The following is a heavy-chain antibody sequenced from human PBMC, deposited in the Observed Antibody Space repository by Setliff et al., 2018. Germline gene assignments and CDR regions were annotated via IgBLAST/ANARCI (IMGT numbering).Heavy chain of an antibody. CDR2: FDPEDGET. CDR1: GYTFTGYA. Sequence: ASVKVSCKASGYTFTGYAMNWVRQAPGKGLEWMGGFDPEDGETIYAQKFQGRVTMTEDTSTDTAYMELSSLRSEDTAVYYCATESLLRYFDLVGNPYAFDIWGQGTRVTVSS. D-gene: IGHD3-9*01. CDR3: ATESLLRYFDLVGNPYAFDI. V-gene: IGHV1-24*01. J-gene: IGHJ3*02.